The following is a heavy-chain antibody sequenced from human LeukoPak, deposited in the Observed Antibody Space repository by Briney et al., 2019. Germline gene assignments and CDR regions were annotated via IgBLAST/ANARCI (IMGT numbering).Heavy chain of an antibody. Sequence: GGSLRLSCAAAGFTFSSYGMHWVRQAPGKGLEWVAFIRYDGSNKYCADSVKGRFTISRDNSKNTLYLQMNSLRAEDTAVYYCANLDDSHYYDSSGYRERGIDYWGQGTLVTVSS. J-gene: IGHJ4*02. V-gene: IGHV3-30*02. D-gene: IGHD3-22*01. CDR3: ANLDDSHYYDSSGYRERGIDY. CDR2: IRYDGSNK. CDR1: GFTFSSYG.